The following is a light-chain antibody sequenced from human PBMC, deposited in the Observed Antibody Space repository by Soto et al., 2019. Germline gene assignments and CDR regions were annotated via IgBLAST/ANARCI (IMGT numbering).Light chain of an antibody. Sequence: EIVLTQSPGILSLSPGERANLSCRASQRVSSSYLAWYQQKPGQAPRLLIYDASIRATGIPDRFSGSGSGTDFTLTISRLESEDVAVYYCQQYVSSPITFGPGTRVDIK. J-gene: IGKJ3*01. CDR1: QRVSSSY. CDR2: DAS. V-gene: IGKV3-20*01. CDR3: QQYVSSPIT.